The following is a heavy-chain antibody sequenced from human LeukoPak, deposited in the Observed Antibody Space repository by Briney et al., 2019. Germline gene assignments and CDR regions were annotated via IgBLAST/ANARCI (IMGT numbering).Heavy chain of an antibody. D-gene: IGHD6-19*01. Sequence: ASVKVSCKASGYTFTGYYMHWVRQAPGQGLEWMGWINPNSGGTNYAQKFQGRVTMTRDTSISTAYMELSRLRSDDTAVYYCARDRRPNSSGWLWRTGNWFDPWGQGTLVTVSS. CDR2: INPNSGGT. CDR3: ARDRRPNSSGWLWRTGNWFDP. CDR1: GYTFTGYY. J-gene: IGHJ5*02. V-gene: IGHV1-2*02.